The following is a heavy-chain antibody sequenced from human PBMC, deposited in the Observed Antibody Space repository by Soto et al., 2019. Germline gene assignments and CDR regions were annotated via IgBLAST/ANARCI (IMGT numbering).Heavy chain of an antibody. J-gene: IGHJ6*02. CDR2: ISYDGSNK. Sequence: VGSLRLSCAASGFTFSSYAMHWVRQAPGKGLEWVAVISYDGSNKYYADSVKGRFTISRDNSKNTLYLQMNSLRAEDTAVYYCARGPGKTSSSWYRGVYYYYGMDVWGQGTTVTVSS. D-gene: IGHD6-13*01. CDR3: ARGPGKTSSSWYRGVYYYYGMDV. CDR1: GFTFSSYA. V-gene: IGHV3-30-3*01.